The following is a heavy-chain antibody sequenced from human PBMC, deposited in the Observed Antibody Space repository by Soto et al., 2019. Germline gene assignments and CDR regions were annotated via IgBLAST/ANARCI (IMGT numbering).Heavy chain of an antibody. D-gene: IGHD3-3*01. Sequence: QVQLQESGPGLVNPSQTLSLTCTVSRASVSSGDYYWSWIRQHPGKGLEWIGYISYTGRTYYSPSLKSRLSISADTSENHFSLKLRSGTAADTAVYYCARGAYNAGSRYGGIDYWGQGTLVTVSS. CDR2: ISYTGRT. CDR1: RASVSSGDYY. V-gene: IGHV4-31*03. CDR3: ARGAYNAGSRYGGIDY. J-gene: IGHJ4*02.